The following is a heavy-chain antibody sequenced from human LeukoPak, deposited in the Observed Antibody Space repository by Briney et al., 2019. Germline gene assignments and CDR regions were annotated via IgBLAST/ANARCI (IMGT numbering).Heavy chain of an antibody. J-gene: IGHJ4*02. CDR2: IYNSGRT. Sequence: SETLSLTCNVSGGSISSSTYYWGWIRQPPGKGLEWIGSIYNSGRTYYNPSLKSRVTIAVDTSKNQFSLKLSSVTAADTAVYYCARGVLMVYATHSRFSRGYYFDYWGQGTLVTVSS. V-gene: IGHV4-39*01. CDR1: GGSISSSTYY. CDR3: ARGVLMVYATHSRFSRGYYFDY. D-gene: IGHD2-8*01.